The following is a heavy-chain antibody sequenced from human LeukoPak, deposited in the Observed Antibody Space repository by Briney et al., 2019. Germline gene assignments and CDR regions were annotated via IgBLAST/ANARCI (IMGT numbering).Heavy chain of an antibody. V-gene: IGHV4-4*07. D-gene: IGHD1-1*01. J-gene: IGHJ3*02. CDR2: IYTSGST. Sequence: SETLSLTCTVSGGSISSYYWSWIRQPAGKGLEWIGRIYTSGSTNYNPSLKSRVTMSVDTSKNQFSLKLSSVTAADTAVYYCARTTTGTPWVGKNAFDIWGQGTMVTVSS. CDR1: GGSISSYY. CDR3: ARTTTGTPWVGKNAFDI.